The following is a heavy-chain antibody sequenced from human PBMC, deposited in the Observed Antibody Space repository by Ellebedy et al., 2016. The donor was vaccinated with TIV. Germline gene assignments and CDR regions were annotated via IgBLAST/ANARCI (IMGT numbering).Heavy chain of an antibody. Sequence: GGSLRLSCAASGVTLRNYWLSWVRQAPGKGLEWVAHINGDESEKLYVDSVKGRFTISRDSAKNSLYLQMNTLGGEDTAVYYCPTVEWYRSESWGQGTLVTVSS. J-gene: IGHJ4*02. D-gene: IGHD3-3*01. CDR3: PTVEWYRSES. CDR1: GVTLRNYW. CDR2: INGDESEK. V-gene: IGHV3-7*01.